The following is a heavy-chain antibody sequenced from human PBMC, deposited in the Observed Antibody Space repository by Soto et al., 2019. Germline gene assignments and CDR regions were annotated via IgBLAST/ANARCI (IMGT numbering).Heavy chain of an antibody. CDR1: GESFSDHD. Sequence: QVQLQQWGAGLLKPSETLSLTCAVYGESFSDHDYTWIRQPPGKGLEWIGEIHHGGSTTYNPSLESRVTISVDTSKNQVSLKLKSVNGADTAVYYCARGLITPQLVRAEWGQGTLVTVSS. D-gene: IGHD6-13*01. CDR2: IHHGGST. J-gene: IGHJ1*01. CDR3: ARGLITPQLVRAE. V-gene: IGHV4-34*01.